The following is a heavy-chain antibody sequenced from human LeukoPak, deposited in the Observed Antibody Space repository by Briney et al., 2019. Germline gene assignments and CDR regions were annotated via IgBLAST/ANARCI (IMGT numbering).Heavy chain of an antibody. CDR2: INPSGGST. V-gene: IGHV1-46*01. J-gene: IGHJ3*02. D-gene: IGHD3-22*01. Sequence: ASVTVSCKVSGYTFTSYYMHWVRQAPGQGLEWMGIINPSGGSTSYAQKFQGRVTMTRDTSTSTVYMELSSLRSEDTAVYYCARDRGGIVVVIPWDPDHDAFDIWGQGTMVTVSS. CDR1: GYTFTSYY. CDR3: ARDRGGIVVVIPWDPDHDAFDI.